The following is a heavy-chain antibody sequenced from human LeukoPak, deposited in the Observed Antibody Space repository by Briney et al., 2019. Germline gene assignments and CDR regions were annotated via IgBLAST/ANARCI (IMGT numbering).Heavy chain of an antibody. J-gene: IGHJ5*02. CDR2: INYSGST. Sequence: SETLSLTCTVSGGSISSGGYYWSWLRQHPGKGLEWIGYINYSGSTYYNPSLKSRVTISVDPSKNKFSLKLSSVTAADTAVYYCARGGQYYYDSSGYTWGQGTLVTVSS. V-gene: IGHV4-31*03. CDR3: ARGGQYYYDSSGYT. CDR1: GGSISSGGYY. D-gene: IGHD3-22*01.